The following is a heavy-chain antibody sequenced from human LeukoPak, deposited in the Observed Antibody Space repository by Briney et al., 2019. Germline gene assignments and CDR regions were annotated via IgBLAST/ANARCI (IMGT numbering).Heavy chain of an antibody. CDR2: ISGSGERT. CDR3: AKDLAVRGVNCFDY. D-gene: IGHD3-10*01. CDR1: GFTFSSYS. Sequence: GGSLRLSCAASGFTFSSYSMNWVRQAPGKGLEWVSGISGSGERTYYADAVKGRLTISRDNSKNTVHLQMNSLRAEDTAVYYCAKDLAVRGVNCFDYWGQGTLVTVSS. V-gene: IGHV3-23*01. J-gene: IGHJ4*02.